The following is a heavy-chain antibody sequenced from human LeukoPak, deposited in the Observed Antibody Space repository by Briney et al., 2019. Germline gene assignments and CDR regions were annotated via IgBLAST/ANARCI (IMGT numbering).Heavy chain of an antibody. CDR3: ALVVNSYWYFDL. CDR2: IIPILGIA. CDR1: GYTFTSYY. D-gene: IGHD2-8*02. V-gene: IGHV1-69*02. Sequence: SVKVSCKASGYTFTSYYMHWVRQAPGQGLEWMGRIIPILGIANYAQKFQGRVTITADKSTSTAYMELSSLRSEDTAVYYCALVVNSYWYFDLWGRGTLVTVSS. J-gene: IGHJ2*01.